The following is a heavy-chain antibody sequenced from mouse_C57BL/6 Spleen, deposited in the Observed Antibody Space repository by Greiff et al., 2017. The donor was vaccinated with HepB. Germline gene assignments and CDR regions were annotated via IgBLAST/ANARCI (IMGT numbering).Heavy chain of an antibody. CDR1: GYTFTDYE. V-gene: IGHV1-15*01. J-gene: IGHJ2*01. Sequence: QVQLKESGAELVRPGASVTLSCKASGYTFTDYEMHWVKQTPVHGLEWIGAIDPETGGTAYNQKFKGKAILTADKSSSTAYMELRSLTSEDSAVYYCTRSDGYYYGSDYGRQGTTLTVSS. CDR2: IDPETGGT. CDR3: TRSDGYYYGSDY. D-gene: IGHD1-1*01.